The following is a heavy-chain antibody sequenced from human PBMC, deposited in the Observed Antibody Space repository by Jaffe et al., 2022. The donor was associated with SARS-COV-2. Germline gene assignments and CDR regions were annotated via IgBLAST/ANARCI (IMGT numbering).Heavy chain of an antibody. CDR3: AHARNYDFWSGYNSPGYYAMDV. CDR2: IYWDDDK. D-gene: IGHD3-3*01. Sequence: QITLKESGPTLVKPTQTLTLTCTFSGFSLSTSGVGVGWIRQPPGKALEWLALIYWDDDKVYSPSLKSSLTITKDTSKNQVVLIMSNVDPVDTATYYCAHARNYDFWSGYNSPGYYAMDVWGQGTTVTVSS. J-gene: IGHJ6*02. CDR1: GFSLSTSGVG. V-gene: IGHV2-5*02.